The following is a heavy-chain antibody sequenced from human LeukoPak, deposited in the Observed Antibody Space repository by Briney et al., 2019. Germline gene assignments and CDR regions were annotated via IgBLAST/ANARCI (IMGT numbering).Heavy chain of an antibody. J-gene: IGHJ4*02. CDR1: GYTFTSYG. V-gene: IGHV1-18*04. CDR2: ISAYNGNT. CDR3: ARDLGLLWFGELADY. D-gene: IGHD3-10*01. Sequence: ASVKVSCKASGYTFTSYGISWVRQAPGQGLEWMGWISAYNGNTNYVQKLQGRVTMTTDTSTSTAYMELRSLRSDDTAVYYCARDLGLLWFGELADYWSQGTLVTVSS.